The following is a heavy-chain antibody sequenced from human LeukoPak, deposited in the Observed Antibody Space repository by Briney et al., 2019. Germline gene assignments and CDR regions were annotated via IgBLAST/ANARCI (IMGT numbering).Heavy chain of an antibody. CDR2: ISYDGSNK. Sequence: GGSLRLSCAASGFTFSSYGMHWVRQAPGKGLEWVAVISYDGSNKYYADSVKGRFTISRDNSKNTLYLQMNSLRAEDTAVYYCAKDLLYYYDSSDVDYWGQGTLVTVSS. J-gene: IGHJ4*02. CDR1: GFTFSSYG. CDR3: AKDLLYYYDSSDVDY. V-gene: IGHV3-30*18. D-gene: IGHD3-22*01.